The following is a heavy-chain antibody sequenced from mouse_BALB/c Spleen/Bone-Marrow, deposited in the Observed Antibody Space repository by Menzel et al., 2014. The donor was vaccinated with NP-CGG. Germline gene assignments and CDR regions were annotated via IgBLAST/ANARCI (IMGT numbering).Heavy chain of an antibody. V-gene: IGHV5-4*02. CDR3: ARGSSYFDY. J-gene: IGHJ2*01. CDR1: GFTFXDYY. CDR2: ISDGGSYT. D-gene: IGHD1-1*01. Sequence: DVQLQESGGGLVKPGGSLKLSCAASGFTFXDYYMYWVRQTPEKRLEWVATISDGGSYTYYPDSVKGRFTISRDNAKNNLYLQMSSLKSEDTAMYYCARGSSYFDYWGQGTTLTVSS.